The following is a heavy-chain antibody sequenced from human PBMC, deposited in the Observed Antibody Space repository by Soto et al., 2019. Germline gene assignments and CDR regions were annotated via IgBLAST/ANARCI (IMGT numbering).Heavy chain of an antibody. V-gene: IGHV4-59*01. CDR3: ARHRDGKTDDKLETLAFDS. CDR2: IYYSGST. Sequence: SETLSLTCTVSGGSISSYYWSWIRQPPGKGLEWIGYIYYSGSTNYNPSLKSRVTISVDTSKNQFSLKLSSVTAADTAVYYCARHRDGKTDDKLETLAFDSWGQGTMVTVSS. CDR1: GGSISSYY. J-gene: IGHJ3*02. D-gene: IGHD1-1*01.